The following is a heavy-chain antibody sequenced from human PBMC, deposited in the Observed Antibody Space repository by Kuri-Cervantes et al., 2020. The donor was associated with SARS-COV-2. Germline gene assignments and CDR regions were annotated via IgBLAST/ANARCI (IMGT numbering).Heavy chain of an antibody. V-gene: IGHV1-69*13. J-gene: IGHJ5*02. D-gene: IGHD6-19*01. CDR2: IIPIFGTA. CDR1: GGTFSSYA. Sequence: SVKVSCKASGGTFSSYAISWVRQAPGQGLEWMGGIIPIFGTANYAQKFQGRVTITADESTSTAYMELSSLRSEDTAMYYCARRLAVAGLTWFDPWGRGTLVTVSS. CDR3: ARRLAVAGLTWFDP.